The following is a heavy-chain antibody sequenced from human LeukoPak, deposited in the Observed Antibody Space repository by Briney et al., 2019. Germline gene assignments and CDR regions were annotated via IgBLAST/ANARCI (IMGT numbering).Heavy chain of an antibody. CDR3: ARSDIVATGHYFDY. CDR1: GGTFSSYA. V-gene: IGHV1-69*06. CDR2: IIPIFGTA. J-gene: IGHJ4*02. Sequence: SVKVSCKASGGTFSSYAISWVRQAPGQGLEWMGGIIPIFGTAIYAQKFQGRVTITADKSTSTAYMELSSLRSEDTAVYYCARSDIVATGHYFDYWGQGTLVTVSS. D-gene: IGHD5-12*01.